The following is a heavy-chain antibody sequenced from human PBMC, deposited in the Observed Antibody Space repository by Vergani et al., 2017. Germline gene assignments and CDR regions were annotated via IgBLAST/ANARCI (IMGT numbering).Heavy chain of an antibody. D-gene: IGHD4-17*01. CDR1: GFSLSRFW. Sequence: EVQLVESGGGLVQPGGSLRLSCAASGFSLSRFWMSWVRQAPEKGLEWVAHISPDGSATSYVDSVKGRFTISRDNTKNSLSLQMSGLRAEDTAVYHCARPSAPGDYDALDIWGQGTMVTVSS. J-gene: IGHJ3*02. CDR3: ARPSAPGDYDALDI. CDR2: ISPDGSAT. V-gene: IGHV3-7*01.